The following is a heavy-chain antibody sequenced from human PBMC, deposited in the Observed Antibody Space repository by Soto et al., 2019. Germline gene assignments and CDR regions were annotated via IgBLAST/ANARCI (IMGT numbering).Heavy chain of an antibody. Sequence: QVQLVESGGGVVQPGRSLRLSCAGSGFTFSSYGMHWVRQAPGKGLEWVPLLWYDGSNKYYADSVKGRFTISRDNSKNTLYLQMNSMRAKDTAVYYCARDQGAYAEYFQHWGQGTLVTVSS. V-gene: IGHV3-33*01. CDR3: ARDQGAYAEYFQH. D-gene: IGHD1-26*01. CDR2: LWYDGSNK. CDR1: GFTFSSYG. J-gene: IGHJ1*01.